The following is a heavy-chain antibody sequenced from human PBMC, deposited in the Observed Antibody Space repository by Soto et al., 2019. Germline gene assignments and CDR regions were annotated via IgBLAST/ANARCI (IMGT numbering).Heavy chain of an antibody. CDR2: VSHVDST. CDR3: ARAYLTGTTPPYNWFDR. D-gene: IGHD1-7*01. J-gene: IGHJ5*02. V-gene: IGHV4-34*01. Sequence: QVQLLQWGTGALKPSETLSLTCTVHGGSLGGYYWNWIRQSPGKALEWIGEVSHVDSTNYNPSLKGRVTISLDTPKNQCSLKLTSMTAADTAVYYCARAYLTGTTPPYNWFDRWGQGTLVTVSS. CDR1: GGSLGGYY.